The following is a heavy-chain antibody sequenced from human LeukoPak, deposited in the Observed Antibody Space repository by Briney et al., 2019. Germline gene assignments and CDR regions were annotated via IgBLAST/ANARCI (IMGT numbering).Heavy chain of an antibody. J-gene: IGHJ4*02. Sequence: GGSLRLPCAASGFTFSSYSMNWVRQAPGKGLEWVSSISSSSTYMYYADSVKGRFTISRDNAKNSLDLQMNSLRAEDTAVYYCARGWSSPGYWGQGTLVTVSS. CDR2: ISSSSTYM. D-gene: IGHD3-9*01. CDR3: ARGWSSPGY. V-gene: IGHV3-21*01. CDR1: GFTFSSYS.